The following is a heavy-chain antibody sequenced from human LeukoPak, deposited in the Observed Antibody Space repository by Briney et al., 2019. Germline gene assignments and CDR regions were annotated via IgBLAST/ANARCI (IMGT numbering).Heavy chain of an antibody. V-gene: IGHV1-2*02. CDR1: GYTFTCYY. CDR2: INPNSGGT. CDR3: ARENCSGGSCYSSFDY. J-gene: IGHJ4*02. Sequence: GASVKVSCKASGYTFTCYYMYWVRQAPGQGLEWMGWINPNSGGTNYAQNFQGRVTMTRDTSISTDYMELSRLRSDDTAVYYCARENCSGGSCYSSFDYWGQGTLVTVSS. D-gene: IGHD2-15*01.